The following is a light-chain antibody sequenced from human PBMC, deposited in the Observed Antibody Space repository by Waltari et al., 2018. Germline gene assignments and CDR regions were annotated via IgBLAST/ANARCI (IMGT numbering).Light chain of an antibody. CDR3: QQFGSPFT. CDR2: GAS. J-gene: IGKJ2*01. V-gene: IGKV3-20*01. Sequence: EIVLTQSPDTLSLSQGERAALSCRASQIVESNYLVWYQQKRGQPPRLLLFGASNRAAGIPDRFSGSGSGTDFTLTISRLEPEDFAVYYCQQFGSPFTFGQGTKVEI. CDR1: QIVESNY.